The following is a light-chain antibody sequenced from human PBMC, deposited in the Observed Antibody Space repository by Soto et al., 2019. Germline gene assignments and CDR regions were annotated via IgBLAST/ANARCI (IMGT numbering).Light chain of an antibody. J-gene: IGLJ2*01. CDR3: TSYTSRSSVL. CDR1: SSDVGGYKY. CDR2: EVR. Sequence: QSALTQPASVSGSPGQSITISCPGTSSDVGGYKYVSWYQQYPGKAPKLMIYEVRNRPSGVSNRFSGSKSGNTASLTISGLQADDEADYYCTSYTSRSSVLFGGGTKVTVL. V-gene: IGLV2-14*01.